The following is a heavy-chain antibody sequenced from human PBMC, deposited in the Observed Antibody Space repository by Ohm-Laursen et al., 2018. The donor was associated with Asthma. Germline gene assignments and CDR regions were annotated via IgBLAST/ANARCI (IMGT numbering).Heavy chain of an antibody. CDR3: AKIGDFWSGYYRVPQNFDY. V-gene: IGHV3-30*18. J-gene: IGHJ4*02. Sequence: SSLRLSCAASGFTFSSYGMHWVRQAPGKGLEWVAVISYDGSNKYYADSVKGRFTISRDNSKNTLYLQMNSLRAEDTAVYYCAKIGDFWSGYYRVPQNFDYWGQGTLVTVSS. CDR2: ISYDGSNK. D-gene: IGHD3-3*01. CDR1: GFTFSSYG.